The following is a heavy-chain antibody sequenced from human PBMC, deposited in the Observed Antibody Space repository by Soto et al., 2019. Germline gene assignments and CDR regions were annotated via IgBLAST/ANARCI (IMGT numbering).Heavy chain of an antibody. CDR2: IYWDDDK. Sequence: SGPTRVNPTQTLTLTCAFAGFSLSTSGVGVGWIRQPPGKALERLALIYWDDDKRYSPSLKSRLTITKDTSKNQVVLTMTNMDPVDTATYYCAHSLIPNWGSRGAFDYWGQGTLVTVSS. J-gene: IGHJ4*02. V-gene: IGHV2-5*02. CDR1: GFSLSTSGVG. D-gene: IGHD7-27*01. CDR3: AHSLIPNWGSRGAFDY.